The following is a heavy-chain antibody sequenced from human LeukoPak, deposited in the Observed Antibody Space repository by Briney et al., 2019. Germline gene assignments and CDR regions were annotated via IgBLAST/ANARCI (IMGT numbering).Heavy chain of an antibody. D-gene: IGHD3-3*01. Sequence: PSETLSLTCTVSGGSISSGDYYWSWIRQPPGKGLEWIGYIYYSGSTYYNPSLKSRVTISVDMSKNQFSLKLSSVTAADTAVYYCARAGSYYDFWSGRGAFDIWGQGTMVTVSS. CDR2: IYYSGST. V-gene: IGHV4-30-4*08. J-gene: IGHJ3*02. CDR3: ARAGSYYDFWSGRGAFDI. CDR1: GGSISSGDYY.